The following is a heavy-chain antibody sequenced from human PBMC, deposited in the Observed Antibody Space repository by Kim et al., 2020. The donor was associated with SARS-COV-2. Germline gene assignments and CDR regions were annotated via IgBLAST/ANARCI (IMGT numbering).Heavy chain of an antibody. Sequence: PSETLSLTCTVSGGSISTNTYYWDWIRQPPGKGLQWIASISNSGSSYYNPSLKSRVTMSVDTSKNQFSLKLSSLTVADTAVYYCARPRVFSGASGRQAGWFDPWGQGTLVTVSS. CDR1: GGSISTNTYY. CDR3: ARPRVFSGASGRQAGWFDP. D-gene: IGHD3-10*01. J-gene: IGHJ5*02. CDR2: ISNSGSS. V-gene: IGHV4-39*01.